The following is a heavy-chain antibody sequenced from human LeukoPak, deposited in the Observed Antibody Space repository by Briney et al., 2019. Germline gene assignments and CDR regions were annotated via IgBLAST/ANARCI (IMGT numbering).Heavy chain of an antibody. V-gene: IGHV1-8*03. J-gene: IGHJ4*02. CDR2: MNPNSGNT. D-gene: IGHD3-3*01. Sequence: EASVKVSCKASGGTFSSYAINWVRQATGQGLEWMGWMNPNSGNTGYAQKFQGRVTITRNTSISTAYMELSSLRSEDTAVYYCARRGIWSGYFSFDYWGQGTLVTVSS. CDR3: ARRGIWSGYFSFDY. CDR1: GGTFSSYA.